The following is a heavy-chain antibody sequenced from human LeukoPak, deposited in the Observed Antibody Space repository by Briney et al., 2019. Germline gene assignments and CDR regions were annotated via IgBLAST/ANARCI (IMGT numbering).Heavy chain of an antibody. CDR1: GGSFSGYY. CDR2: INHSGST. CDR3: ARAVDTAMVRVDY. Sequence: SETPSLTCALRGGSFSGYYWSWGRQPPGEGRGWVGEINHSGSTNYNPPRKCRVTISVDTSKNQFSLKLSSVTAADTAVYDCARAVDTAMVRVDYWGQGTLVTVSS. J-gene: IGHJ4*02. D-gene: IGHD5-18*01. V-gene: IGHV4-34*01.